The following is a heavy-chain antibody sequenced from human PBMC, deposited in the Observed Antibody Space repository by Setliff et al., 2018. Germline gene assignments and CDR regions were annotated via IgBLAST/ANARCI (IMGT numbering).Heavy chain of an antibody. J-gene: IGHJ4*02. V-gene: IGHV3-74*01. CDR1: GFTFVNYW. CDR3: ARAFYYDFWSIDD. CDR2: VNSDGSST. Sequence: GGSLRLSCAASGFTFVNYWMHWVRPAPGKGLVWVSRVNSDGSSTIYADSVKGRFTISRDNAENTLYLQMNSLRAEDTAVYYCARAFYYDFWSIDDWGQGTLVTVSS. D-gene: IGHD3-3*01.